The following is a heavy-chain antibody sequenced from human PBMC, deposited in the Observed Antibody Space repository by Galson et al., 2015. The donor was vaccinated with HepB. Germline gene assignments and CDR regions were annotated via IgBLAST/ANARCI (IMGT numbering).Heavy chain of an antibody. CDR1: GYTFTGYY. D-gene: IGHD5-12*01. CDR2: INPNSGGT. Sequence: SVKVSCKASGYTFTGYYMHWVRQAPGQGLEWMGRINPNSGGTNYAQKFQGRVTMTRDTSISTAYMELSRLRSDDTAVYYCARGPGSESGYGYYYYYMDVWGKGTTVTVSS. V-gene: IGHV1-2*06. CDR3: ARGPGSESGYGYYYYYMDV. J-gene: IGHJ6*03.